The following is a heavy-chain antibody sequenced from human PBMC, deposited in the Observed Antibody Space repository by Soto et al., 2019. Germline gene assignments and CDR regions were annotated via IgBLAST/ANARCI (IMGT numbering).Heavy chain of an antibody. CDR3: ARDGTRSAPTWYFDD. CDR2: INHSGGST. Sequence: AAAPVSSMSSLCRFTWCFLQGVRPPPGKERAGMGIINHSGGSTSYAQKFQGRVTMIWDTSTSTGYMELSSLRSEETAVYYCARDGTRSAPTWYFDDWGQGTLVTVSS. CDR1: LCRFTWCF. V-gene: IGHV1-46*01. J-gene: IGHJ4*02. D-gene: IGHD2-15*01.